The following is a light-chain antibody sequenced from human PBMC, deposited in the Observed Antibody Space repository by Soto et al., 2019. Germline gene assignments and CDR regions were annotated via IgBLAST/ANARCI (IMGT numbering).Light chain of an antibody. Sequence: QSALTQPASVSGSPGQSITISCTGTSSDIGGYNYVSWYQQHPGKAPKLMIYDVSNRPSGVSNRFSGSKSGNTASRTISGLHTEDEAVYYCSSYTSSSTLPFGTGTQLTVL. V-gene: IGLV2-14*01. J-gene: IGLJ1*01. CDR2: DVS. CDR3: SSYTSSSTLP. CDR1: SSDIGGYNY.